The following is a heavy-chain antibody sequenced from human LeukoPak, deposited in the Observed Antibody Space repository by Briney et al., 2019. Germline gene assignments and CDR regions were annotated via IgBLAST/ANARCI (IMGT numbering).Heavy chain of an antibody. J-gene: IGHJ4*02. CDR1: GGSISPYY. Sequence: SETLSLTCTVSGGSISPYYWSWIRQPPGKGLEWIGYIYYSGSTNYNPSLKGRVTISVDTSKNQFSLKLTSVTAADTAVYYCARRYCSGGSCYPDYWGQGTLVTVSS. CDR2: IYYSGST. CDR3: ARRYCSGGSCYPDY. V-gene: IGHV4-59*01. D-gene: IGHD2-15*01.